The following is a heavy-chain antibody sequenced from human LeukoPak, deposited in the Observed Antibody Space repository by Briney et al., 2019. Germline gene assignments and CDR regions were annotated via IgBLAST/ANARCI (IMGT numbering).Heavy chain of an antibody. CDR2: LYNNGGT. J-gene: IGHJ4*02. CDR3: ARSDRDYIWGSYRYGPSTA. Sequence: PSETLSLTCSVSVVSISSLTWIRQPPGKGLEWIGYLYNNGGTRYNPSLRSRVTISVDTSKNLFSLKLSSVTAADTAVYYCARSDRDYIWGSYRYGPSTAWGQGTLVTVSS. V-gene: IGHV4-59*01. D-gene: IGHD3-16*02. CDR1: VVSISS.